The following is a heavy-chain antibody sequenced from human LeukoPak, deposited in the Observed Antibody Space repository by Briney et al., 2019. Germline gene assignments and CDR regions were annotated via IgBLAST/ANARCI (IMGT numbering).Heavy chain of an antibody. V-gene: IGHV3-7*01. Sequence: GGSLRLSCAASGFTFSSYWMSWVRQAPGKGLEWVANIKQDGSEKYYVDSVKGRFTISRDNAKNSLYLQMNSLRAEDTAVYYCASGAYYDILTGFDYWGQGTLVTVSS. D-gene: IGHD3-9*01. CDR3: ASGAYYDILTGFDY. J-gene: IGHJ4*02. CDR1: GFTFSSYW. CDR2: IKQDGSEK.